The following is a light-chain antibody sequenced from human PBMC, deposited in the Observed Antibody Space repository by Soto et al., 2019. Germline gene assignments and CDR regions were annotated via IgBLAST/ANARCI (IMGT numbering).Light chain of an antibody. CDR3: QQYGSSPT. V-gene: IGKV3-20*01. CDR1: QSVSSSY. CDR2: GAS. J-gene: IGKJ4*01. Sequence: VLTKSPGTLSLSPGERATLSCTASQSVSSSYLAWYQQKPGQAPRLLIYGASSRATGIPDRFSGSGSGTDFTLTISRLEPEDFAVYYCQQYGSSPTFGGGTKVDIK.